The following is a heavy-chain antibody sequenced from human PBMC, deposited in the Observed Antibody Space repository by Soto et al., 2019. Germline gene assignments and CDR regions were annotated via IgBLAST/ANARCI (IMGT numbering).Heavy chain of an antibody. CDR1: GGSLSGYY. J-gene: IGHJ5*02. CDR3: ARVAVDSSGAGSWFDP. V-gene: IGHV4-34*01. CDR2: INHSGST. Sequence: SETLSLTCAVYGGSLSGYYWSWIRQPPGKGLEWIGEINHSGSTNYNPSLKSRVTISVDTSKNQFSLKLSSVTAADTAVYYCARVAVDSSGAGSWFDPCGQGNLVTVSS. D-gene: IGHD3-22*01.